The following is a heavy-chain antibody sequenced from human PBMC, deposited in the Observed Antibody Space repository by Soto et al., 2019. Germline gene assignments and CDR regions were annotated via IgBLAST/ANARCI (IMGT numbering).Heavy chain of an antibody. CDR2: IYYSGST. CDR3: ARRLYYDSSGFEGGGMDV. J-gene: IGHJ6*02. CDR1: GGSFSSSSYY. Sequence: PSETLSLTCAVYGGSFSSSSYYWGWIRQPPGKGLEWIGSIYYSGSTYYNPSLKSRVTISVDTSKNQFSLKLSSVTAADTAVYYCARRLYYDSSGFEGGGMDVWGQGTTVTVSS. V-gene: IGHV4-39*01. D-gene: IGHD3-22*01.